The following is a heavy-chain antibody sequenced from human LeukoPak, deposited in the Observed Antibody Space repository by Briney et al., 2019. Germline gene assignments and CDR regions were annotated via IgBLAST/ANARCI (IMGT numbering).Heavy chain of an antibody. V-gene: IGHV1-8*03. CDR1: GYTFTECD. Sequence: RLSCKTSGYTFTECDLHWVRQAPGQGLEWTGWINPRRVITNYAQRLQGRVTFTRDTSLSIAYMELSSLTSEDAALYFCARGELGEANPSLDVWGQG. CDR3: ARGELGEANPSLDV. CDR2: INPRRVIT. J-gene: IGHJ3*01. D-gene: IGHD3-10*01.